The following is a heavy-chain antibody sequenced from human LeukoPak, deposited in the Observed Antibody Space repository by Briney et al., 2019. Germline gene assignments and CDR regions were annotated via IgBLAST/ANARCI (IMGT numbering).Heavy chain of an antibody. CDR3: AKGCSGVRRAGCDFFYYGMDV. Sequence: GRSLRLSCAASGFTFGTYSMSWVRQAPGQGLEWVSAISGSGANTYNPDSVQGRFIISSDHSKNPLYLQIKSLRAEDTATYYCAKGCSGVRRAGCDFFYYGMDVWGQGTTVTVS. CDR2: ISGSGANT. D-gene: IGHD2-15*01. V-gene: IGHV3-23*01. CDR1: GFTFGTYS. J-gene: IGHJ6*02.